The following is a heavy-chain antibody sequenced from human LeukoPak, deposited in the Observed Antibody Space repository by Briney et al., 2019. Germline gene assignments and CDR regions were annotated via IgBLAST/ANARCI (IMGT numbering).Heavy chain of an antibody. V-gene: IGHV4-59*01. CDR2: TYYSGST. D-gene: IGHD6-6*01. Sequence: PSETLSLTCTVSGGSISSYYRCCIRHPPGEGLEWIWYTYYSGSTTYNTSLKSRVTPPLAKSKNQFSLKLSSVTAADTAVYYCGRDQGSSSGRTYYYYYMDVWGKGTTVTVSS. CDR3: GRDQGSSSGRTYYYYYMDV. CDR1: GGSISSYY. J-gene: IGHJ6*03.